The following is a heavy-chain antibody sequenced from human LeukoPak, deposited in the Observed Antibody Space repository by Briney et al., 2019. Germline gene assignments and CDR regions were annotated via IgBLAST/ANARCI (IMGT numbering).Heavy chain of an antibody. V-gene: IGHV5-51*01. J-gene: IGHJ4*02. CDR2: IYPGDSDT. CDR3: ARQRNCTNGVCYSVDY. D-gene: IGHD2-8*01. CDR1: GYSFTTSW. Sequence: GESLKISCQASGYSFTTSWIGWVRQMPGKGLEWMGMIYPGDSDTRYSSSFQGQVTISADKSINTAYLQWSSLKASDTAMYYCARQRNCTNGVCYSVDYWGQGTLVTVSS.